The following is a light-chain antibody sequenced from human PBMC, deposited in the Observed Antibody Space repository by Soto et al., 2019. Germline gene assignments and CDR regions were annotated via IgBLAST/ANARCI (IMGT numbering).Light chain of an antibody. Sequence: EVVLTQSPATLSVSPGERVTLSCGASQSVSSKLAWYQQKPGQATRLIIYGASTRANGIPARFSGSGSGAEFTLTVSSLQSEDFAFYYCQQYNNWHPIAFGQGTRLEIK. CDR3: QQYNNWHPIA. V-gene: IGKV3-15*01. J-gene: IGKJ5*01. CDR1: QSVSSK. CDR2: GAS.